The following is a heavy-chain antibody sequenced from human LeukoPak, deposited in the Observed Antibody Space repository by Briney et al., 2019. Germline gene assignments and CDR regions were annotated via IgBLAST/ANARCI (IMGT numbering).Heavy chain of an antibody. V-gene: IGHV4-4*02. CDR3: TRESGAFSPFGF. CDR2: VHLNGAS. CDR1: GGSILTTNW. Sequence: SETLSLTCAVSGGSILTTNWWSWVRQPPGKGLEWIGEVHLNGASNYNPSLKSRVNMSIDKSKNQLSLELTSVTAADTAIYYCTRESGAFSPFGFWGQGTLVTVSS. D-gene: IGHD1-26*01. J-gene: IGHJ4*02.